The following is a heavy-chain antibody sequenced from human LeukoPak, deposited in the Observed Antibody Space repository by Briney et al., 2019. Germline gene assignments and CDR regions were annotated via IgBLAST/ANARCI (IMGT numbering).Heavy chain of an antibody. Sequence: SETLSLTCIVSGGSISTYYWSWIRQPPGKGLEWIGKIYYSGSTNYNPSLKNRVTMLLDTSKNQFFLKLSSVTAADTAVYYCARVSRTGDWFDPGAREPWSPSPQ. CDR3: ARVSRTGDWFDP. J-gene: IGHJ5*02. CDR1: GGSISTYY. CDR2: IYYSGST. D-gene: IGHD1-1*01. V-gene: IGHV4-59*01.